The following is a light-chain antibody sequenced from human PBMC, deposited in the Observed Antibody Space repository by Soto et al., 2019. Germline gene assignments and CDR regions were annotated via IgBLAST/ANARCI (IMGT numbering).Light chain of an antibody. CDR3: QQYENLPT. J-gene: IGKJ5*01. Sequence: AIRMTQSPSSFSASTGDRVTITCRASQGISSYLAWYQQKPGKAPKLLIYAAPTLQSGVPSRFSGSGSGTDFTLTISCLQPEDIATYYCQQYENLPTFGQGTRLEIK. CDR1: QGISSY. CDR2: AAP. V-gene: IGKV1-8*01.